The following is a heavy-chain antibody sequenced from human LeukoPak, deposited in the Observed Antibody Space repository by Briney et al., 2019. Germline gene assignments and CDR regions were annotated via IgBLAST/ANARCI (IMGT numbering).Heavy chain of an antibody. V-gene: IGHV5-51*01. Sequence: GASLKISFKGSGSRFTSYWIGWVRQMPGKGLEWMGIIRPGNSETRYSPSFQGQVTFSVDRSITTAYLQWSSLKASDTAIYYCARQADGDKPRDYWGQGTLVTVSS. CDR2: IRPGNSET. CDR1: GSRFTSYW. J-gene: IGHJ4*02. D-gene: IGHD5-24*01. CDR3: ARQADGDKPRDY.